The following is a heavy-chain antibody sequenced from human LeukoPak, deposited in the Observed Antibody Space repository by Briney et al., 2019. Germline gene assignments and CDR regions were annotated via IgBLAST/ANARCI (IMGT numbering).Heavy chain of an antibody. Sequence: ASVKVSCKASGYTFTSYDINWVRQATGQGLEWMGWMNPNSGNTGYAQKFQGRVTMTRNTSISTAYMELSSLRSEDTAVYYCARGYYDSSGYYYELYYFDYWGQGTLVTVSS. CDR3: ARGYYDSSGYYYELYYFDY. CDR1: GYTFTSYD. D-gene: IGHD3-22*01. J-gene: IGHJ4*02. CDR2: MNPNSGNT. V-gene: IGHV1-8*01.